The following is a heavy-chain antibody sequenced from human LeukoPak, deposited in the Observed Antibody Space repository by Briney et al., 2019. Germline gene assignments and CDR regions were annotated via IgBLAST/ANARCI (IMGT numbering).Heavy chain of an antibody. CDR2: LTSGGVSA. CDR3: ASSLNTVMVSPYYLEY. Sequence: GGSLRLSCAASGFTLSDYSMTRVRQAPGQGLEWISFLTSGGVSAVYADSVRGRFTVSRDDARNSLSLYMDTLRADDTAVYYCASSLNTVMVSPYYLEYWGPGTLVTVSS. V-gene: IGHV3-11*04. J-gene: IGHJ4*02. D-gene: IGHD5-18*01. CDR1: GFTLSDYS.